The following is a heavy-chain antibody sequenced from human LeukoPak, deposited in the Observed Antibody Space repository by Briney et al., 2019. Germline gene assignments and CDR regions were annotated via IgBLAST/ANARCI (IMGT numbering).Heavy chain of an antibody. J-gene: IGHJ4*02. CDR3: AREPPGNYDDSGHYYAYFDC. V-gene: IGHV3-48*02. Sequence: GGSLRLSCAASGFTFSSYAMNWVRQAPGKGLEWVSYISSGGSTIYYADTVKGRFTISRDNARNSLYLQMNGLTDEDTAVYYCAREPPGNYDDSGHYYAYFDCWGQGALVTVSS. CDR1: GFTFSSYA. CDR2: ISSGGSTI. D-gene: IGHD3-22*01.